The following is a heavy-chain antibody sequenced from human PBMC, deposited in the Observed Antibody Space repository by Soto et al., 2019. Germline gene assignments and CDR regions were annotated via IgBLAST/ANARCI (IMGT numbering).Heavy chain of an antibody. D-gene: IGHD2-2*01. Sequence: GSLRLSCGASGFTFSSYWMHWVRQAPGKGLVWVSRINSDGSSTTYADSVKGRFTISRDNAKNTLYLQMNSLRAEDTAVYYCARDRTAASADYWGQGALVTVSS. V-gene: IGHV3-74*01. CDR3: ARDRTAASADY. CDR1: GFTFSSYW. CDR2: INSDGSST. J-gene: IGHJ4*02.